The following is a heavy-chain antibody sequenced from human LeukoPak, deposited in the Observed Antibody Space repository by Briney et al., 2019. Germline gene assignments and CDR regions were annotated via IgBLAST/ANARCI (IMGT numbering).Heavy chain of an antibody. J-gene: IGHJ5*02. D-gene: IGHD3-10*01. Sequence: ASVKVSCKASGYTFTSYDINWVRQATGQGLEWMGWMNPNSGNTGYAQKFQGRVTMTRNTSISTAYMELSSLRSEDTAVYYCARGLGGITKVRGVIIPYHWGQGTLVTVSS. CDR1: GYTFTSYD. V-gene: IGHV1-8*01. CDR2: MNPNSGNT. CDR3: ARGLGGITKVRGVIIPYH.